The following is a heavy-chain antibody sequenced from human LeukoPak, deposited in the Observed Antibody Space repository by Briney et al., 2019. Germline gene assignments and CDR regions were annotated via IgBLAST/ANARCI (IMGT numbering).Heavy chain of an antibody. CDR2: ISGSGGST. CDR1: GFTFSSYA. Sequence: PGGSLRLSCAASGFTFSSYAMSWVRQAPGKGLEWVSAISGSGGSTYYADSVKGRFTISRDNSKNTLYPQMNSLRAEDTAVYYCAKDLRPGYSSSWYANYFDYWGQGTLVTVSS. CDR3: AKDLRPGYSSSWYANYFDY. D-gene: IGHD6-13*01. V-gene: IGHV3-23*01. J-gene: IGHJ4*02.